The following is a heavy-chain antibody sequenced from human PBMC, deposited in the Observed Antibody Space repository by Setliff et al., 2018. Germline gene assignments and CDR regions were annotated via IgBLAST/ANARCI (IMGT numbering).Heavy chain of an antibody. CDR2: LFHTGTP. CDR1: GYSITSGYY. CDR3: ARTHCTTTSCFYFHY. J-gene: IGHJ4*02. D-gene: IGHD2-2*01. Sequence: PSETLSLTCTVSGYSITSGYYWGWIRQSPGKGLEWLGSLFHTGTPYYNPSLQSRLTMSVDTSNNQFSLKLNSVTAADTAVYYCARTHCTTTSCFYFHYWGQGTVVTVSS. V-gene: IGHV4-38-2*02.